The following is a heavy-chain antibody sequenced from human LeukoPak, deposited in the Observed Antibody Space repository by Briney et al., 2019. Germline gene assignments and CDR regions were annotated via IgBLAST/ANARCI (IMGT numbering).Heavy chain of an antibody. V-gene: IGHV1-18*01. J-gene: IGHJ4*02. D-gene: IGHD6-13*01. CDR1: GYTFTSYG. Sequence: ASVKVSCKASGYTFTSYGISWVRQAPGQGLEWMGWISAYNGNTNYAQKLQGRVTMTTDTSTSTAYMELRSLRSDDTAVYYCARDVIIAAAGPNYFDYCGQGTLVTVSS. CDR3: ARDVIIAAAGPNYFDY. CDR2: ISAYNGNT.